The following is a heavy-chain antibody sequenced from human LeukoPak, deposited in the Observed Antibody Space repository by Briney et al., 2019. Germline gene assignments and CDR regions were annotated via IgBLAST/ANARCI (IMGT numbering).Heavy chain of an antibody. CDR2: INPSGGST. CDR1: GYTFTNYY. CDR3: ARDGPSLVVVIPALGY. V-gene: IGHV1-46*01. J-gene: IGHJ4*02. Sequence: GASVKVSCKASGYTFTNYYMHWVRQAPGQGLEWMGIINPSGGSTSYAQKFQGRVTMTRDTSTSTVYMELSSLRSEDTAVYYCARDGPSLVVVIPALGYWGQGTLVTVSS. D-gene: IGHD3-22*01.